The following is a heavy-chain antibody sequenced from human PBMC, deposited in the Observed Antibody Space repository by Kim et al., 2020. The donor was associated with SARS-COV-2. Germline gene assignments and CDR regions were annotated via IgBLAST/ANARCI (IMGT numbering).Heavy chain of an antibody. V-gene: IGHV4-4*07. J-gene: IGHJ4*02. CDR1: GGSISSYY. CDR3: ARAKDPRNMYYYDSSGPHGDYFDY. Sequence: SETLSLTCTVSGGSISSYYWSWIRQPAGKGLEWIGRIYTSGSTNYNPSLKSRVTMSVATSKNQFSLKLSSVTAADTAVYYCARAKDPRNMYYYDSSGPHGDYFDYWGQGTLVTVSS. CDR2: IYTSGST. D-gene: IGHD3-22*01.